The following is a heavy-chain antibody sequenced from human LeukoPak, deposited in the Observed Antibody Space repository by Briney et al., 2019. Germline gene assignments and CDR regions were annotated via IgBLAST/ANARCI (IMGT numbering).Heavy chain of an antibody. J-gene: IGHJ4*02. CDR1: GFTFSSYG. CDR2: ISYDGSNK. CDR3: AKDLLSIGPIDY. D-gene: IGHD5/OR15-5a*01. V-gene: IGHV3-30*18. Sequence: PGRSLRFSCAASGFTFSSYGMHWVRQAPGKGLEWVAVISYDGSNKYYADSVKGRFTISRDNSKNTLYLQMNSLRAEDTAVYYCAKDLLSIGPIDYWGQGTLVTVSS.